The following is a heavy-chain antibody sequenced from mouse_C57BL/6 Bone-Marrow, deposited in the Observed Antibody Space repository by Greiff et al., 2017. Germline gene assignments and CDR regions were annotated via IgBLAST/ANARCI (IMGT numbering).Heavy chain of an antibody. J-gene: IGHJ1*03. V-gene: IGHV1-55*01. D-gene: IGHD2-5*01. CDR3: ARPYYSNYWYFDV. CDR2: IYPGSGST. CDR1: GYTFTSYW. Sequence: QVQLQQSGAELVKPGASVKMSCKASGYTFTSYWITWVKQRPGQGLEWIGDIYPGSGSTNYNEKFKSKTTLTVDTSSSTAYMQLSSLTSEDSAVYYCARPYYSNYWYFDVWGTGTTVTVSS.